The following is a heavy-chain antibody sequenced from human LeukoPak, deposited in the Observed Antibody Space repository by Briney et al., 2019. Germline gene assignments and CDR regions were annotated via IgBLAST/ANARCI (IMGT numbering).Heavy chain of an antibody. Sequence: ASVKVSCKASGYTFSSYGISWVRQAPGQGLEWMGWISAYNGHTNYEQKLQGRVTMTTDTSTLTAYMELRSLRSDDTAVYYCARVKNFDNSGYYYFDYWGQGTLVTVSS. D-gene: IGHD3-22*01. CDR3: ARVKNFDNSGYYYFDY. J-gene: IGHJ4*02. CDR1: GYTFSSYG. V-gene: IGHV1-18*01. CDR2: ISAYNGHT.